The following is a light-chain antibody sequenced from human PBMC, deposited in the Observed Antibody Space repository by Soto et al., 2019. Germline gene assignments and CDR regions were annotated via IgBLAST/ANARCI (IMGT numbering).Light chain of an antibody. J-gene: IGKJ2*02. CDR2: GAS. Sequence: EIVLTQSPGTLSLSPGERATLSCRASQGVSSSYLAWYQHKPGQAPRLPIYGASGRATGIPDRFSGSWSGTHFTLNISRLEPEEFAVYYCQQYGSSPMCTFGQGTKLEIK. V-gene: IGKV3-20*01. CDR3: QQYGSSPMCT. CDR1: QGVSSSY.